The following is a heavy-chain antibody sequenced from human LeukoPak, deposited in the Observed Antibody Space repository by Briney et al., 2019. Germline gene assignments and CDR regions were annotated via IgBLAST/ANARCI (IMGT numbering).Heavy chain of an antibody. D-gene: IGHD3-22*01. V-gene: IGHV3-49*03. CDR1: GFTFGDYA. CDR2: IRSKAYGGTT. Sequence: GGSLRLSCTASGFTFGDYAMSWFRQAPGKGLEWVGFIRSKAYGGTTEYAASVKGRFTISRDDSKSIAYLQMNSLKTEDTAVYYCTRAGDSSGYYPAPLDYWGQGTLVTVSS. CDR3: TRAGDSSGYYPAPLDY. J-gene: IGHJ4*02.